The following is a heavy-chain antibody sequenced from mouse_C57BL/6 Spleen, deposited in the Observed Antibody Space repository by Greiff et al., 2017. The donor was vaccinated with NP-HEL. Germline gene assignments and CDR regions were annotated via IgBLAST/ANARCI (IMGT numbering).Heavy chain of an antibody. Sequence: EVQLQESGPVLVKPGASVKMSCKASGYTFTDYYMNWVKQSHGKSLEWIGVINPYNGGTSYNQKFKAKATLTVDKSSSTAYMELNSLTSEDSAGYYCARGGSSGYCDVGGTGTTVTVSS. V-gene: IGHV1-19*01. D-gene: IGHD1-1*01. J-gene: IGHJ1*03. CDR3: ARGGSSGYCDV. CDR1: GYTFTDYY. CDR2: INPYNGGT.